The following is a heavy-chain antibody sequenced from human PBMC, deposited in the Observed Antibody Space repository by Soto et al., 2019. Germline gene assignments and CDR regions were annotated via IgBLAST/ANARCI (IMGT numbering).Heavy chain of an antibody. CDR2: INPNSGGT. CDR1: GYTFTGYY. J-gene: IGHJ4*02. Sequence: GASVKVSCKASGYTFTGYYMHWVRQAPGQGPEWMGWINPNSGGTNYAQKFQGRVTMTRDTSISTAYMELSRLRSDDTAVYYCARDLEWELHGSFDYWGQGTLVTVSS. CDR3: ARDLEWELHGSFDY. D-gene: IGHD1-26*01. V-gene: IGHV1-2*02.